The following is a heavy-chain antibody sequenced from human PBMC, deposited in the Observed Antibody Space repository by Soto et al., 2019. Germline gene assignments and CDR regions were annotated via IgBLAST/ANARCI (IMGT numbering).Heavy chain of an antibody. J-gene: IGHJ4*02. V-gene: IGHV3-30-3*01. CDR2: ISYDGTNK. CDR3: ARXPKTSGGQHWAFNYFDS. D-gene: IGHD7-27*01. Sequence: GGSLRLSCAASGFSFSISPMHWVRQAPGKGPEWVALISYDGTNKFYADSVKGRFTISRDNSKSTLYLQVDSLRPEDAAVYYCARXPKTSGGQHWAFNYFDSWGQGTLVTVSS. CDR1: GFSFSISP.